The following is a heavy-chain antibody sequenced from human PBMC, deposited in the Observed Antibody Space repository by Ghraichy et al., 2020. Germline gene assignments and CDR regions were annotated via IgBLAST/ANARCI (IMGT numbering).Heavy chain of an antibody. CDR2: IGGSGGTT. Sequence: GGSLRLSCAASGFTFTSYAMSWVRQAPGKGLEWVSFIGGSGGTTNYAGFVKGRFTISRDNSKNTLYLQMNSLRVEDTAVYYCAKALEFYCDADCGWFDPWGQGTLVTVSS. J-gene: IGHJ5*02. CDR1: GFTFTSYA. V-gene: IGHV3-23*01. D-gene: IGHD2-21*02. CDR3: AKALEFYCDADCGWFDP.